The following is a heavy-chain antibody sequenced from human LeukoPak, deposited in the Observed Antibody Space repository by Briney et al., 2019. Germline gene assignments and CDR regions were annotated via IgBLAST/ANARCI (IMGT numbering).Heavy chain of an antibody. V-gene: IGHV5-51*01. J-gene: IGHJ6*03. CDR1: GYSFTDYW. CDR2: IYPGDSDT. Sequence: GESLKISCKGSGYSFTDYWIGWVRQMPGKGLEWMGIIYPGDSDTRYSPSFQGQVTISADKSISTAYLQWSSLKASDTAMYYCARQEVYGITAAGPAVSYYYYYMDVWGKGTTVTISS. CDR3: ARQEVYGITAAGPAVSYYYYYMDV. D-gene: IGHD6-13*01.